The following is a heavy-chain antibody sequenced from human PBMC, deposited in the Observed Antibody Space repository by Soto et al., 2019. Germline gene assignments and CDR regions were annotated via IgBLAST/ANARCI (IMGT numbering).Heavy chain of an antibody. CDR3: ARGGEWELSYYYGMDV. CDR2: IYYSGST. CDR1: GGSISSYY. V-gene: IGHV4-59*01. D-gene: IGHD1-26*01. Sequence: SETLSLTCTVSGGSISSYYWSWIRQPPGKGLEWIGYIYYSGSTNYNPSLKSRVTISVDTYKNQFSLKLSSVTAADTAVYYCARGGEWELSYYYGMDVWGRGTTVTVSS. J-gene: IGHJ6*02.